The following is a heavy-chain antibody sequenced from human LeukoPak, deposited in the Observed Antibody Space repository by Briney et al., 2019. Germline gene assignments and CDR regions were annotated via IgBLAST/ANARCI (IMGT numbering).Heavy chain of an antibody. J-gene: IGHJ4*02. V-gene: IGHV5-51*01. CDR1: GYSFTSYW. D-gene: IGHD1-26*01. CDR3: AKRGGSGSYSATYFDY. Sequence: GESLKISCKGSGYSFTSYWIGWVRQMPGKGLEWMGIIYPGDSDTRYSPSFQGQVTISADKSISTAYLQWSSLKASDTAMYYCAKRGGSGSYSATYFDYWGQGTLVTVSS. CDR2: IYPGDSDT.